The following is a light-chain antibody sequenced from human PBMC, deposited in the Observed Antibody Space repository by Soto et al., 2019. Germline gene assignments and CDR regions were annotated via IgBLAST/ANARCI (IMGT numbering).Light chain of an antibody. Sequence: TQSPGTLALSPGERATRACRVSQSVSSIYLGWYQQKPGQAPRLLIYGASNRATGIPDRFSGSGSGTDFTLTISRLEPEDFAVYYCQQYGSSRRTFGQGTKVDIK. CDR3: QQYGSSRRT. CDR1: QSVSSIY. J-gene: IGKJ1*01. V-gene: IGKV3-20*01. CDR2: GAS.